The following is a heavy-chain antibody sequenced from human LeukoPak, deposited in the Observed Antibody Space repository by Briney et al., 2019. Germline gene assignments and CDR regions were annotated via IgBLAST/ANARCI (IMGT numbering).Heavy chain of an antibody. J-gene: IGHJ4*02. Sequence: SSETLSLTCAVYGGSFSGYYWSWIRQPPGKGLEWIGEINHSGSTNYNPSLKSRVTISVDTSKNQFSLKLSSVTAADTAVYYCARGRYCSGGSCYVVYWGQGTLVTVSS. CDR3: ARGRYCSGGSCYVVY. V-gene: IGHV4-34*01. D-gene: IGHD2-15*01. CDR1: GGSFSGYY. CDR2: INHSGST.